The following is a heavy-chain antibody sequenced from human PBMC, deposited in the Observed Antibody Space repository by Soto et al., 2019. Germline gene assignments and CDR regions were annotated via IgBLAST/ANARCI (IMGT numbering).Heavy chain of an antibody. J-gene: IGHJ4*02. CDR3: AKTYYYDSSGYLIQGPFDY. CDR2: ISGSGGST. CDR1: GFTFSSYA. Sequence: GGSLRLSCAVSGFTFSSYALSWVRQAPGTGLEWVSAISGSGGSTYYADSVKGRLTISRDNSKNTLYLQMNSLRAEDTAVYYCAKTYYYDSSGYLIQGPFDYWGQGTLVTVSS. V-gene: IGHV3-23*01. D-gene: IGHD3-22*01.